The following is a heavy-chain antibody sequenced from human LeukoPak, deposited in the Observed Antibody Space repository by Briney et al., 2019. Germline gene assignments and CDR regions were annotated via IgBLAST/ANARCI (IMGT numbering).Heavy chain of an antibody. Sequence: PGGSLRLSCAASGFTFSNYWMHWVRQTPGKGLVWVSHIHGDGSSTSYADSVKGRFTISRDNAKNTLYLQMNSLRAEDTAVYYCARGSGGDCEYWGQGTLVTVSS. CDR2: IHGDGSST. D-gene: IGHD2-21*02. V-gene: IGHV3-74*01. CDR3: ARGSGGDCEY. J-gene: IGHJ4*02. CDR1: GFTFSNYW.